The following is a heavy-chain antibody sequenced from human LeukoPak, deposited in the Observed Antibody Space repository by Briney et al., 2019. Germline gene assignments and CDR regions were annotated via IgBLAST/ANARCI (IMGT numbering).Heavy chain of an antibody. CDR2: INPNSGGT. D-gene: IGHD2-2*02. J-gene: IGHJ4*02. Sequence: ASVKVSCKASGYTFTGYYMHWVRQAPGQGLEWMGWINPNSGGTNYAQKFQGRVTMTRGPSISTAYMELSRLRSDDTAVYYCARGYCSSTSCYSIAAAGTLDYWGQGTLVTVSS. CDR1: GYTFTGYY. V-gene: IGHV1-2*02. CDR3: ARGYCSSTSCYSIAAAGTLDY.